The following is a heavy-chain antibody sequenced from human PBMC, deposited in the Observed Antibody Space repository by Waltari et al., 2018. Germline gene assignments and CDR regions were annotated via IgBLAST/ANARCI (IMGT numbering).Heavy chain of an antibody. J-gene: IGHJ3*02. Sequence: VQLVQSGAAVKKRGPSVRVPCKASGYTFPGSYMHWVRQAPGQGLEWMGWINPNSGGTNYAQKFQGRVTMTRDTSISTAYMELSRLRSDDTAVYYCARESAGIVVVVAASAFDIWGQGTMVTVYS. CDR1: GYTFPGSY. CDR3: ARESAGIVVVVAASAFDI. D-gene: IGHD2-15*01. CDR2: INPNSGGT. V-gene: IGHV1-2*02.